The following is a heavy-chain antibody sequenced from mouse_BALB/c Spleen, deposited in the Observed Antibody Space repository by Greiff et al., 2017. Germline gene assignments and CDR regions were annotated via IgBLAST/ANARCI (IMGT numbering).Heavy chain of an antibody. J-gene: IGHJ3*01. CDR2: IWSGGST. V-gene: IGHV2-2*02. Sequence: VKLVESGPGLVQPSQSLSITCTVSGFSLTSYGVHWVRQSPGKGLEWLGVIWSGGSTDYNAAFISRLSISKDNSKSQVFFKMNSLQANDTAIYYCARKDGDYDSWFAYWGQGTLVTVSA. CDR3: ARKDGDYDSWFAY. CDR1: GFSLTSYG. D-gene: IGHD2-4*01.